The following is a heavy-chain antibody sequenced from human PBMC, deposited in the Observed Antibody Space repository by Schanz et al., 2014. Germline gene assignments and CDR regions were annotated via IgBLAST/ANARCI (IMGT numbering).Heavy chain of an antibody. J-gene: IGHJ3*01. CDR3: ARHRGGNYHAFDV. CDR2: LSYTGGEI. V-gene: IGHV4-59*08. Sequence: QVQLQESGPGLVKPSETLSLTCTVSGGSISGYYWSWIRQAPGKGLEWIGYLSYTGGEINYNPSLKSRVTMSVDTSKNHFSLKLNSVTAADTAAYYCARHRGGNYHAFDVWGQGTMVTVSS. CDR1: GGSISGYY. D-gene: IGHD1-26*01.